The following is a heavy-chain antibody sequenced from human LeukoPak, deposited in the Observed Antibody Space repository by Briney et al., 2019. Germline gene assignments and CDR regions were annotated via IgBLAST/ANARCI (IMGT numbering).Heavy chain of an antibody. CDR1: GYTFTSYG. J-gene: IGHJ6*02. D-gene: IGHD5-18*01. Sequence: GASVKVSCKASGYTFTSYGISWVRQAPGQGLAWMGWISANNGNTNYVQKLQGRVTMTTDTSTSTAYMELRSLRYDDTAVYHCARDATAMVPLQGGMDVWGQGTTVTVSS. CDR3: ARDATAMVPLQGGMDV. V-gene: IGHV1-18*01. CDR2: ISANNGNT.